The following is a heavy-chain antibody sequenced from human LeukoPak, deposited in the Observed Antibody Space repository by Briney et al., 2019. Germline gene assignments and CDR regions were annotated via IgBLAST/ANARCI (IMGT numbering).Heavy chain of an antibody. Sequence: SVKVSCKASGGTFISYAISWVRQAPGQGLEWMGGIIPIFGKANYAQKFQGRVTITADESTSTAYMELSSLRSEDTAVYYCARSFPLSWGIIRYWGQGTLVTVSS. J-gene: IGHJ4*02. CDR3: ARSFPLSWGIIRY. CDR1: GGTFISYA. V-gene: IGHV1-69*13. D-gene: IGHD3-10*01. CDR2: IIPIFGKA.